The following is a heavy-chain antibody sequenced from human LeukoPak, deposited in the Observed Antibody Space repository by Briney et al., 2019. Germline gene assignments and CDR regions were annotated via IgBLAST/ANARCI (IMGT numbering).Heavy chain of an antibody. CDR3: AKGLSGSHYGIFDY. CDR2: ISNDGSNK. CDR1: GFTFSDYG. D-gene: IGHD3-10*01. J-gene: IGHJ4*02. V-gene: IGHV3-30*18. Sequence: PGRSLRLSCAASGFTFSDYGMHWVRQASAKGLEWVAGISNDGSNKYYADSVKGRFTISRDNSKNTLYMQMNSLRAKDTAVYYCAKGLSGSHYGIFDYWGLGTLVTVSS.